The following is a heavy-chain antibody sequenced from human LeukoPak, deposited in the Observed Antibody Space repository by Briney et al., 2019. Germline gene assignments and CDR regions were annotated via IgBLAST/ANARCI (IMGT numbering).Heavy chain of an antibody. CDR1: GFSVSDNY. J-gene: IGHJ4*02. D-gene: IGHD4-17*01. CDR2: LFGGGDT. Sequence: GGSLRLSCAVSGFSVSDNYMTWVRQAPGKGLEWVSVLFGGGDTYYGDSVKGRFAISRDNSENTVYLQMKSLRAEDTAVYYCARGQRTSVTLYYFDFWGPGTLVSVSS. CDR3: ARGQRTSVTLYYFDF. V-gene: IGHV3-66*01.